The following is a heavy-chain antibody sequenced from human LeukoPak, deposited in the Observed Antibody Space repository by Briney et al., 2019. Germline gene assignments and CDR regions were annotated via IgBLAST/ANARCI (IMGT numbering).Heavy chain of an antibody. J-gene: IGHJ4*02. D-gene: IGHD2-2*01. V-gene: IGHV1-2*06. CDR3: ARDSTFCSSTSCYPDY. CDR2: INPYSGDT. CDR1: GYTFTGYH. Sequence: ASVKVSCKASGYTFTGYHIHWVRQAPGQGLEWMGRINPYSGDTNFAQKFQGRVTMTRDTSTSTVYMELSSLRSEDTAVYYCARDSTFCSSTSCYPDYWGQGTLVTVSS.